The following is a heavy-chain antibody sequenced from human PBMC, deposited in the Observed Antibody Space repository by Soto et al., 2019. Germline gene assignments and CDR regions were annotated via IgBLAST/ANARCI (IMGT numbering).Heavy chain of an antibody. J-gene: IGHJ4*02. Sequence: GGSLRLSCAASGFTFSSYAMSWVRQAPGKGLEWVSAISGSGGSTYYADSVKGRSTISRDNSKNTLYLQMNSLRVEDTAVYYCAKDRLGGNFDYWGQGTQVTVSS. V-gene: IGHV3-23*01. CDR2: ISGSGGST. CDR1: GFTFSSYA. CDR3: AKDRLGGNFDY.